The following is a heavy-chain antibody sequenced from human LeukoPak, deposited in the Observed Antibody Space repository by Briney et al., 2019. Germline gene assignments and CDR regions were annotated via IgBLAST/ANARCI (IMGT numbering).Heavy chain of an antibody. V-gene: IGHV4-4*07. D-gene: IGHD3-22*01. CDR2: IYTSGST. Sequence: SETLSLTCTVSGGSISSYYWSWIRQPAGKGLEWIGRIYTSGSTYYNPSLKSRVTMSVDTSKNQFSLKLSSVTAADTAVYYCARDGYYYDTSGYYYFDYWGQGTLVTVSS. CDR3: ARDGYYYDTSGYYYFDY. J-gene: IGHJ4*02. CDR1: GGSISSYY.